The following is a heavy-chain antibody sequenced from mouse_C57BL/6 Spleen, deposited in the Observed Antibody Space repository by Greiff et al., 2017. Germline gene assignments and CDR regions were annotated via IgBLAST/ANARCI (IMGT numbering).Heavy chain of an antibody. CDR2: INPSTGGT. CDR1: GYSFTGYY. V-gene: IGHV1-42*01. J-gene: IGHJ1*03. CDR3: ARSVYFDV. Sequence: DVKLVESGPELVKPGASVKISCKASGYSFTGYYMNWVKQSPEKSLEWIGEINPSTGGTTYNQKFKAKATLTVDKSSSTAYMQLKSLTSEDSAVYYCARSVYFDVWGTGTTVTVSS.